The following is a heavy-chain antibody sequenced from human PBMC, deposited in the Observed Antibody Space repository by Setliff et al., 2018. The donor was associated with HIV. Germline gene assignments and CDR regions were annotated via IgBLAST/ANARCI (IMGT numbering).Heavy chain of an antibody. CDR2: MNPNSGNT. CDR3: ARGAWYTSGWYSSRYMDV. V-gene: IGHV1-8*01. Sequence: GASVKVSCKASGYTFSSNDINWVRQATGQGLEWMGWMNPNSGNTGYAQKFQGRVTMTRDTSISTAYMELSSLRSEDTAVYCCARGAWYTSGWYSSRYMDVWGKGTTVTVSS. D-gene: IGHD6-19*01. CDR1: GYTFSSND. J-gene: IGHJ6*03.